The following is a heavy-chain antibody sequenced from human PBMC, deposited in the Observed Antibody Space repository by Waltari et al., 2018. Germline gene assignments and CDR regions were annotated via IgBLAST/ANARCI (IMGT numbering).Heavy chain of an antibody. D-gene: IGHD1-26*01. CDR1: GGSFSGYY. V-gene: IGHV4-34*01. CDR2: INHSGST. Sequence: QVQLQQWGAGLLKPSETLSLTCAVYGGSFSGYYWSWIRQPPGKGLEWIGEINHSGSTNYNPSLKSRVTISLDTSKNQFSLKLSAVTAADTAVYYCARAWISLILGATSAFDIWGQGTMVTVS. J-gene: IGHJ3*02. CDR3: ARAWISLILGATSAFDI.